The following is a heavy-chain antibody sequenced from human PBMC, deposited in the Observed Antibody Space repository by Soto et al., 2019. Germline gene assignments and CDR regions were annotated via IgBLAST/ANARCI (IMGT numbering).Heavy chain of an antibody. V-gene: IGHV4-39*01. CDR1: GGSISSSSYY. D-gene: IGHD4-17*01. CDR2: IYYSGST. CDR3: ARPQVGYGDYGPLPNWFDP. J-gene: IGHJ5*02. Sequence: QLQLQESGPGLVKPSETLSLTCTVSGGSISSSSYYWGWIRQPPGKGLEWIGSIYYSGSTYYNPSLKSRVTISVDTSKNQFSLKLSSVTAADTAVYYCARPQVGYGDYGPLPNWFDPWGQGTLVTVSS.